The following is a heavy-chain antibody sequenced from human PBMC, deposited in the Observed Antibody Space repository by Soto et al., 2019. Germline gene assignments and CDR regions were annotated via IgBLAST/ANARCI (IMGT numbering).Heavy chain of an antibody. D-gene: IGHD2-15*01. CDR3: TTANRYCSGANCFTFDY. J-gene: IGHJ4*02. Sequence: EVQLLESGGGLLQPGGSLRLSCTASGFTFSNYAMSWVRQAPGKGLEWVSTFSSGGGGTYYADSVKGRFTISRDNSKNTLYLQMSSLRAEDTAVYYCTTANRYCSGANCFTFDYWGLGTLVTVSS. V-gene: IGHV3-23*01. CDR1: GFTFSNYA. CDR2: FSSGGGGT.